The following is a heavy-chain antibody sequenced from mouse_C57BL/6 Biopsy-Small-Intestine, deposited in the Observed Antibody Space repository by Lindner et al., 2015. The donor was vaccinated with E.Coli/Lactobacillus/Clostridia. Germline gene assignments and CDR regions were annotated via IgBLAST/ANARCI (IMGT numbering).Heavy chain of an antibody. V-gene: IGHV1-19*01. CDR3: ARSGLTGTAWFAY. CDR2: INPYNGGT. D-gene: IGHD4-1*01. Sequence: VQLQESGPVLVKPGASVKMSCKASGYTFTDYYMNWVKQSHGKSLEWIGVINPYNGGTSYNQKFKGKATLTVDKSSSTAYMELNSLTSEDSAVYYCARSGLTGTAWFAYWGQGTLVTVSA. CDR1: GYTFTDYY. J-gene: IGHJ3*01.